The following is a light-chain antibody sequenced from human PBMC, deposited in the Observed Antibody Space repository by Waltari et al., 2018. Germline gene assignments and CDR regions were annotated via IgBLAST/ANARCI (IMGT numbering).Light chain of an antibody. CDR1: QSLTGS. Sequence: DIQMTQSPSTLSASVGDRVTVTCRASQSLTGSLAWFQQKPGKVPELLIYRASTLKKGVPSSFSGSGSGTEFTLTISSLQPDDFATYYCQQYMTYPWTFGPGTKVEI. CDR3: QQYMTYPWT. V-gene: IGKV1-5*03. CDR2: RAS. J-gene: IGKJ1*01.